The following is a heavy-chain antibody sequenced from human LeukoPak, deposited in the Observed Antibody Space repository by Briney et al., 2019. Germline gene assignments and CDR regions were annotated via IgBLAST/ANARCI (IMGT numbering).Heavy chain of an antibody. Sequence: GASLRLSCAASGFTFSSYGMHWVRQAPGKGLEWVAFIRYDGSNKYYADSLKGRFTISRDNSKNTLYLQMNSLRAEDTAVYYCAKDRDDILTGYYSGYFDYWGQGTLVTVSS. CDR2: IRYDGSNK. D-gene: IGHD3-9*01. V-gene: IGHV3-30*02. J-gene: IGHJ4*02. CDR3: AKDRDDILTGYYSGYFDY. CDR1: GFTFSSYG.